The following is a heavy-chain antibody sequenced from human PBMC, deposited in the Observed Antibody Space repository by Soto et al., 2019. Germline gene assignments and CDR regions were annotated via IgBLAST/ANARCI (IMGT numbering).Heavy chain of an antibody. Sequence: ASVKVSCKASGYTFTSYYMHWVRQAPGQGLEWMGIINPSGGSTSYAQKFQGRVTMTRGTSTSTVYMELSSLRSEDTAVYYCASVGQNFDWLSSGHNYYYGMDVWGQGTTVTVSS. D-gene: IGHD3-9*01. CDR2: INPSGGST. CDR3: ASVGQNFDWLSSGHNYYYGMDV. J-gene: IGHJ6*02. V-gene: IGHV1-46*01. CDR1: GYTFTSYY.